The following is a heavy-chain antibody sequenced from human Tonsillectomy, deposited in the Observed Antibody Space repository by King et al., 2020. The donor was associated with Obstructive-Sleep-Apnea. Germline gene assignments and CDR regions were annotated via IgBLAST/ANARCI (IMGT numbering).Heavy chain of an antibody. CDR2: ISGSGGST. CDR1: GFTFRTYA. CDR3: AKDSMDYDSLTGPVDY. J-gene: IGHJ4*02. D-gene: IGHD3-9*01. Sequence: VQLVESGGGLVQPGGSLRLSCAGSGFTFRTYAMSWVRQAPGKGLEWVSGISGSGGSTYYANSVKGRFTISRDNSKNTLYLQMTSLIAEDTAVYYCAKDSMDYDSLTGPVDYWGQGTLVTVSS. V-gene: IGHV3-23*04.